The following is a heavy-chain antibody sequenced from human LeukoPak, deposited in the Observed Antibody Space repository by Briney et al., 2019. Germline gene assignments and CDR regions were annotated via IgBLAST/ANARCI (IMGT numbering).Heavy chain of an antibody. CDR3: ARVTLDGMDV. J-gene: IGHJ6*02. CDR1: GGTFSSYA. Sequence: SVKVSCKASGGTFSSYAIGWVRQAPGQGLEWMGRIIPIFGIANYAQKFQGRVTITADKSTSTAYMELSSLRSEDTAVYYCARVTLDGMDVWGQGTTVTVSS. V-gene: IGHV1-69*04. CDR2: IIPIFGIA.